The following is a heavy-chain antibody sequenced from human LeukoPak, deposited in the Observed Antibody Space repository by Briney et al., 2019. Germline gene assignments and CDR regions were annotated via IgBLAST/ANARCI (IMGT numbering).Heavy chain of an antibody. V-gene: IGHV4-59*01. J-gene: IGHJ4*02. CDR1: GGSISSYF. Sequence: PSETLSLTCTVSGGSISSYFWYWVRQPPGKGLELIGYIHSSGRTNYNPSLKTRVTMSVDTSKNQFSLNLSSVTAADTAVYYRARPAYCGANCYYYFDFWGQGTLVTVSS. CDR2: IHSSGRT. D-gene: IGHD2-21*02. CDR3: ARPAYCGANCYYYFDF.